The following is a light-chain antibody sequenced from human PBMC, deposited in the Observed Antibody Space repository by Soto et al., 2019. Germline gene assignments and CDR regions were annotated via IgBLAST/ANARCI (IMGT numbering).Light chain of an antibody. V-gene: IGLV2-8*01. CDR3: SSCGDNDIYV. CDR1: RCNVGGYNC. J-gene: IGLJ1*01. CDR2: EVN. Sequence: QSALTQLHSASGSPGQSVTISCTGTRCNVGGYNCVSWYQQYPGKVPKLMISEVNKRPSGVPDRFSGSKSGNTASLTVTGLHAEDEAYYYCSSCGDNDIYVCGTGTKLTLL.